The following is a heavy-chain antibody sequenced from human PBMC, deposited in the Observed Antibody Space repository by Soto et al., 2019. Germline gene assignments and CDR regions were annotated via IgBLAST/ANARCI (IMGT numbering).Heavy chain of an antibody. V-gene: IGHV1-3*05. CDR2: INAGYGNT. J-gene: IGHJ4*02. CDR1: GYTFTSYA. CDR3: ARSIVVVTALDY. Sequence: QVQLVQSGAEEKKPGASVKVSCKASGYTFTSYAMHWVRQAPGQRLEWMGWINAGYGNTKYSQKFQGRVTITRDTSASTAYMELGSLRSEDTAVYYCARSIVVVTALDYWGQGTLVTVSS. D-gene: IGHD2-21*02.